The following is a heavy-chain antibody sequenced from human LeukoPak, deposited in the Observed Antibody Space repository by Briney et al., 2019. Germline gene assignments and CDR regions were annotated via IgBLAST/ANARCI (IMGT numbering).Heavy chain of an antibody. V-gene: IGHV3-53*01. J-gene: IGHJ4*02. CDR1: GFTVSSNY. Sequence: GGSLRLSCAASGFTVSSNYVSWVRQAPGKGLEWVSVIYSGGSTYYADSVKGRFTISRDNSKNTLYLQMNSLRAEDTAVYYCARRYCSGGSCYFDYWGQGTLVTVSS. CDR2: IYSGGST. D-gene: IGHD2-15*01. CDR3: ARRYCSGGSCYFDY.